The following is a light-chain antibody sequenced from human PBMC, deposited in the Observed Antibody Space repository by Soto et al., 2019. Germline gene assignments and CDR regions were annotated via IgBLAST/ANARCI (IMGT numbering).Light chain of an antibody. CDR1: QTIITY. V-gene: IGKV1-39*01. J-gene: IGKJ2*01. CDR3: QQSYSTPRT. Sequence: DIQMTQSPSSLSASVGDRVSITCRASQTIITYLNWYQQKPGKAPKLLISAASNLQSGVPSRFSGSGSETEFTLTISSVQPEAFATYYCQQSYSTPRTFGQGTKLEIK. CDR2: AAS.